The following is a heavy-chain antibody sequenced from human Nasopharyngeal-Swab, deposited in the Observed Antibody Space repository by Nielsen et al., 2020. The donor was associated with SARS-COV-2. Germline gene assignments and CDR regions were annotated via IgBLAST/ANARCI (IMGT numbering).Heavy chain of an antibody. CDR2: ISSSGSTI. V-gene: IGHV3-11*04. J-gene: IGHJ6*02. Sequence: GGSLRLSCAASGFTFSDYYMSWIRQAPGKGLEWVSYISSSGSTIYYADSVKGRFTISRDNDKNSLYLQMNRLRAEDTAVYYCARDSVATIGDYYYYYGMDVWGQGTTVTVSS. CDR3: ARDSVATIGDYYYYYGMDV. CDR1: GFTFSDYY. D-gene: IGHD5-12*01.